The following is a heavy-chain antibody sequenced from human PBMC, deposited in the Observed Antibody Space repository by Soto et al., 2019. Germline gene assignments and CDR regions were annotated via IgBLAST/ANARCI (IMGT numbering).Heavy chain of an antibody. Sequence: PVESLKISCKGSGYIFTSYWIGWVLQMPGKGLEWMGRIDPSDSYTNYSPSFQGHVTISADKSISTAYLQWSSLKASDTAMYYCARTEYSSCMDVWGQGTTVTVSS. CDR3: ARTEYSSCMDV. D-gene: IGHD6-6*01. J-gene: IGHJ6*02. CDR1: GYIFTSYW. CDR2: IDPSDSYT. V-gene: IGHV5-10-1*01.